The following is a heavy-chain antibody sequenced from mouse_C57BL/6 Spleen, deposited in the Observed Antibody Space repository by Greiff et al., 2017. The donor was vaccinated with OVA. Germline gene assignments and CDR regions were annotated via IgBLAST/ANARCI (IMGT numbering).Heavy chain of an antibody. D-gene: IGHD1-1*01. Sequence: EVMLVESGGGLVKPGGSLKLSCAASGFTFSSYAMSWVRQTPEKRLEWVATISDGGSYTYYPDNVKGRFTISRDNAKNNLYLQMSHLKSEDTAMYYCARSYYYGSSYRYFDVWGTGTTVTVSS. CDR3: ARSYYYGSSYRYFDV. V-gene: IGHV5-4*03. CDR1: GFTFSSYA. CDR2: ISDGGSYT. J-gene: IGHJ1*03.